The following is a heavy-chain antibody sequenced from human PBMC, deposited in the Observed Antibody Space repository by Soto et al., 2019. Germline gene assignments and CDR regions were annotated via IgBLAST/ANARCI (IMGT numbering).Heavy chain of an antibody. Sequence: GESLKISCKGSGYSFTSYWIGWVRQMPGKSLERMGIIYPGDSDTRYSPSFQGQVTISADKSISTAYLQWSSLKASDTVMYYCARITSYYYDSSGYLDYWGQGTLVTVSS. CDR2: IYPGDSDT. CDR1: GYSFTSYW. V-gene: IGHV5-51*01. D-gene: IGHD3-22*01. CDR3: ARITSYYYDSSGYLDY. J-gene: IGHJ4*02.